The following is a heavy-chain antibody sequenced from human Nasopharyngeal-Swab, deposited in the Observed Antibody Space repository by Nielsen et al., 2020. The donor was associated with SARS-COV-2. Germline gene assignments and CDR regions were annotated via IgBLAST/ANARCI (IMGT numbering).Heavy chain of an antibody. J-gene: IGHJ5*02. CDR2: IYYSGNT. V-gene: IGHV4-59*12. D-gene: IGHD6-13*01. Sequence: WIRQPPGKGLEWIGFIYYSGNTNYNPSLKSRVTMSVDTSKNQFSLKLSSVTAADTAVYYCARGEAGRFSIAADWFDPWGQGTLVTVSS. CDR3: ARGEAGRFSIAADWFDP.